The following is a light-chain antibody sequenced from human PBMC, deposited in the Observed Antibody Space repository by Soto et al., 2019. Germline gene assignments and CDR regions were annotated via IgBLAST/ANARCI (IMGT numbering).Light chain of an antibody. V-gene: IGKV3-15*01. CDR1: QSVYSN. Sequence: ERVMTQSPATLSVSPGERATLSCRASQSVYSNLAWYQQKPGKAPMLLIYGASTRSTGIPARFSGIGSGTDFTLTITGLQSDDLSVYYCQQYNKWPFTFGEGTKVEIK. CDR2: GAS. J-gene: IGKJ4*01. CDR3: QQYNKWPFT.